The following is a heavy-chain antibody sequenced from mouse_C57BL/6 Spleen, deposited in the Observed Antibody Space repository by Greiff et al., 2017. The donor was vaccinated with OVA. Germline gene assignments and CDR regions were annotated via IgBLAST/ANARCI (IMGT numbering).Heavy chain of an antibody. CDR1: GYAFSSSW. Sequence: QVQLQQSGPELVKPGASVKISCKASGYAFSSSWMNWVKQRPGKGLEWIGRIYPGDGDTNYNGKFKGKATLTADKSSSTAYMQLSSLTSEDSAVYVGARSRFHYHEAMDYWGQGTSVTVSS. CDR2: IYPGDGDT. V-gene: IGHV1-82*01. CDR3: ARSRFHYHEAMDY. D-gene: IGHD1-2*01. J-gene: IGHJ4*01.